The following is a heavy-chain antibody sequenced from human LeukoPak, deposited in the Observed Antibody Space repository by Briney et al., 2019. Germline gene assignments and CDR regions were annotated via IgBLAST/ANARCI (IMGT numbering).Heavy chain of an antibody. CDR2: IIPIFGTA. CDR1: GGTFSNYA. J-gene: IGHJ4*02. Sequence: ASVKVSCKASGGTFSNYAISWVRQAPGQGLEWMGGIIPIFGTANYAQKFQGRVTITTDESTSTAYMELSSLRSEDTAVYYCARGYYYDSSGYLWYFDYWGQGTLVTVSS. CDR3: ARGYYYDSSGYLWYFDY. D-gene: IGHD3-22*01. V-gene: IGHV1-69*05.